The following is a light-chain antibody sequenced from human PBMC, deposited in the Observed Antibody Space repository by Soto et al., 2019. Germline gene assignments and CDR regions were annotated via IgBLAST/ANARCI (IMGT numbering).Light chain of an antibody. J-gene: IGLJ1*01. CDR1: SNDVGGYNC. CDR2: DVT. CDR3: CSHSASYTFV. V-gene: IGLV2-11*01. Sequence: QSALTQPASVSGSPGQSISISCTGSSNDVGGYNCVSWYQQHPGKAPQLIIYDVTQRPSGVPDRFSGSKSGNTASLSISGLQAEDEADYYCCSHSASYTFVFGTGTKVTVL.